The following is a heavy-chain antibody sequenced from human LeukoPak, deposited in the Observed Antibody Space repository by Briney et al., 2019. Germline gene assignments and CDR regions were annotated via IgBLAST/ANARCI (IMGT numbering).Heavy chain of an antibody. CDR1: GFTLSSYS. J-gene: IGHJ4*02. D-gene: IGHD5-12*01. CDR3: ARGKRWLQFGFDY. Sequence: GGSLRLSCAASGFTLSSYSMNWVRQAPGKGLEWVSSISSSSSYIYYADSVKGRFTISRDNAKNSLYLQMNSLRAEDTAVYYCARGKRWLQFGFDYWGQGTLVTVSS. V-gene: IGHV3-21*01. CDR2: ISSSSSYI.